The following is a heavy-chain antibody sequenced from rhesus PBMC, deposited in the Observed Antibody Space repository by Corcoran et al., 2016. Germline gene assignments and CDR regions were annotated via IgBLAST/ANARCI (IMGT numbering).Heavy chain of an antibody. CDR3: ASNWNEVY. CDR1: GGSFSSYW. V-gene: IGHV4-80*01. CDR2: INGNSGIT. D-gene: IGHD1-7*02. J-gene: IGHJ4*01. Sequence: QVQLQESGPGLVKPSETLSLTCAVSGGSFSSYWWSWIRQPPGKGLEWIGEINGNSGITNYNPSLKSRVTISKDASKNQFSLKLSSVTAADTAVYYCASNWNEVYWGQGVLVTVSS.